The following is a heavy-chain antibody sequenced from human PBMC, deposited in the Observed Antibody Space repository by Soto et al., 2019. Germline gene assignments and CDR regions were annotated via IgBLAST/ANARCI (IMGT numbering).Heavy chain of an antibody. D-gene: IGHD6-19*01. V-gene: IGHV3-48*01. Sequence: PGGSLRLSCVVSGFTFSTYSMNWVRQAPGKGLEWVSYISRSSGTIYYADSVKGRFTISRDNAKDSLYLQMNSLRAEDTAVYYCARGPGGSGWYFGDYWGQGALVTVSS. CDR2: ISRSSGTI. CDR3: ARGPGGSGWYFGDY. CDR1: GFTFSTYS. J-gene: IGHJ4*02.